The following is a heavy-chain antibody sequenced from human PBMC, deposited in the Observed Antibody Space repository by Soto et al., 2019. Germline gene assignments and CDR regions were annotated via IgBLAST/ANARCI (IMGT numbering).Heavy chain of an antibody. Sequence: SQTLSLTCAISGDSVSSNSSAWNLTRQSPSRGLEWLGRTYYRSKWYINYAVSVKSRITVNPDTSKNQFSLQLNSVTPEDTAVYYCARGSWDDVTGHYYMDVWGKGTTVTVSS. V-gene: IGHV6-1*01. CDR2: TYYRSKWYI. CDR3: ARGSWDDVTGHYYMDV. CDR1: GDSVSSNSSA. J-gene: IGHJ6*03. D-gene: IGHD1-1*01.